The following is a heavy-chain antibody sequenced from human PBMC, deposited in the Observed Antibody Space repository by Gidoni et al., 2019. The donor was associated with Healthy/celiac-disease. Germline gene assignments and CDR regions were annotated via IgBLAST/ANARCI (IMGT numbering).Heavy chain of an antibody. CDR1: GVPISSTRSY. D-gene: IGHD2-2*01. Sequence: QLQLQESGPGLVKPSETLSLTCTVSGVPISSTRSYWGWTRQPPGKGLEWIGSIYYSGSTYYNPSLKSRVTISVDTSKNQFSLKLSSVTAADTAVYYCASLVKPTAEPNYYYYYGMDVWGQGTTVTVSS. CDR3: ASLVKPTAEPNYYYYYGMDV. CDR2: IYYSGST. J-gene: IGHJ6*02. V-gene: IGHV4-39*01.